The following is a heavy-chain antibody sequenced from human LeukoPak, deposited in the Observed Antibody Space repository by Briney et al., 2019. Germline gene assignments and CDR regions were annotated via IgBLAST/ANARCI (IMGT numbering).Heavy chain of an antibody. V-gene: IGHV4-34*01. CDR1: GGSFSGYY. J-gene: IGHJ4*02. CDR3: ARGREEGYFDY. CDR2: INHSGST. Sequence: PETLSLTCAVYGGSFSGYYWSWIRQPPGKGLEWIGEINHSGSTNYNPSLKSRVTISVDTSKNQFSLKLSSVTAADTAVYYCARGREEGYFDYWGQGTLVTVSS.